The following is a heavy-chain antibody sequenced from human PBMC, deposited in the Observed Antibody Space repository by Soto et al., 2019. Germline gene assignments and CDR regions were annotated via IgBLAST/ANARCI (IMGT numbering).Heavy chain of an antibody. V-gene: IGHV4-34*01. Sequence: QVQLQQLGAGLVKPSETLSLSCAVYGQSFSGHSWAWIRQPPGKGLEWIGEINESGSTYYNPSLKSRVTIPTDTSKNQFSLKLSSVSAADTAAYFCARGSGIVALPGELEDVKYVYCGQGSLVNVSS. CDR3: ARGSGIVALPGELEDVKYVY. J-gene: IGHJ4*02. CDR1: GQSFSGHS. D-gene: IGHD1-1*01. CDR2: INESGST.